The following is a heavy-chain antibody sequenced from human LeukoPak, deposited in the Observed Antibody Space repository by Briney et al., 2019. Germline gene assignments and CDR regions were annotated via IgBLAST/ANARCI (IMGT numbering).Heavy chain of an antibody. CDR2: ISWNSGSI. CDR3: GKGAFIYP. Sequence: GGSLRLSCTASGFTFDDYAMHWVRQAPGKGLEWVSGISWNSGSIGYADSVKGRFTISRDNAKNSLYLQMNSLRAEDTALYYCGKGAFIYPWGQGTLVTVSS. V-gene: IGHV3-9*01. CDR1: GFTFDDYA. D-gene: IGHD3-16*02. J-gene: IGHJ5*02.